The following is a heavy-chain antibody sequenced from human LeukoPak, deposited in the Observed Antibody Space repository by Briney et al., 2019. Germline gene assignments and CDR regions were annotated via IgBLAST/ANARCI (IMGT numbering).Heavy chain of an antibody. CDR1: GYTFTASY. J-gene: IGHJ5*02. CDR2: INANSGDT. V-gene: IGHV1-2*02. CDR3: ARVLGSRVDP. Sequence: ASVKVSCKTSGYTFTASYMHWVRQAPGQGLEWMRWINANSGDTDYAPKFQGRVTMTRDTSISTAYMEVTRLTSDDTAIYYCARVLGSRVDPWGQGTLVTVTS.